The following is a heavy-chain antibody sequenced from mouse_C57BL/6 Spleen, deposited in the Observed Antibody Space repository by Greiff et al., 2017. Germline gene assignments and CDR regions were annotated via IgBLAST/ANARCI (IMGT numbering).Heavy chain of an antibody. Sequence: QVQLQQSGPELVKPGASVKISCKASGYAFSSSWMNWVKQRPGKGLEWIGRIYPGDGDTNYNGKFKGKATLTADKSSSTAYMQLSSLTSEDSAVYFCARKWVYAMDYWGQGTSVTVSS. CDR3: ARKWVYAMDY. CDR1: GYAFSSSW. V-gene: IGHV1-82*01. CDR2: IYPGDGDT. J-gene: IGHJ4*01. D-gene: IGHD1-3*01.